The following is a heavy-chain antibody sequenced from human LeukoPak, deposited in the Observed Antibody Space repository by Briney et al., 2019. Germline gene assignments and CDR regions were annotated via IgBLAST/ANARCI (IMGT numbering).Heavy chain of an antibody. CDR2: IYYSGST. CDR3: ARLQFNRNGGGY. V-gene: IGHV4-39*01. J-gene: IGHJ4*02. CDR1: GGSISSSSYY. D-gene: IGHD1-14*01. Sequence: SETLSLTCTVSGGSISSSSYYWGWIRQPPGKGLEWIGSIYYSGSTYYNPSLKSRATISVDTSKNQFSLKLSSVTAADTAVYYCARLQFNRNGGGYWGQGTLVTVSS.